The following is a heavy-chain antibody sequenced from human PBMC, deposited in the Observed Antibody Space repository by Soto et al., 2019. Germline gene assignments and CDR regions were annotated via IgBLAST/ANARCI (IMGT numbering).Heavy chain of an antibody. CDR2: ISWNSGSI. CDR1: GFTFDDYA. J-gene: IGHJ4*02. Sequence: HPGGSLRLSCAASGFTFDDYAMHWVRQAPGKGLEWVSGISWNSGSIGYADSVKGRFTISRDNAKNSLYLQMNSLRAEDTALYYCAKGGTYYYDSSGYQGPIDYWGQGTLVTVSS. D-gene: IGHD3-22*01. V-gene: IGHV3-9*01. CDR3: AKGGTYYYDSSGYQGPIDY.